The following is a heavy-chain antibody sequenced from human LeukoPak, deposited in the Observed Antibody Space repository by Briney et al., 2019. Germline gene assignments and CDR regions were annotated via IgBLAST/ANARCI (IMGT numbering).Heavy chain of an antibody. CDR3: ARDQGSGGYYPYFDY. D-gene: IGHD3-10*01. CDR2: IYYSGST. V-gene: IGHV4-59*01. CDR1: GGSIGSYY. Sequence: PSETLSLTCTVSGGSIGSYYWTWIRQPPGRGLEWIGYIYYSGSTNYNPSLKSRVTISVDTSKNQFSLKLSSVTAADTAVYYCARDQGSGGYYPYFDYWGQGTLVTVSS. J-gene: IGHJ4*02.